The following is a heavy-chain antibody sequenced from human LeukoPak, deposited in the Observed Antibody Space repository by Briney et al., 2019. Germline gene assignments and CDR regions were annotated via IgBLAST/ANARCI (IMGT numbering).Heavy chain of an antibody. CDR2: ISGGGGAT. D-gene: IGHD6-19*01. Sequence: PGGSLRLSCAASGFTFSSYEMNWVRQAPGKGLEWVSDISGGGGATDYAESVKGRFTISRDDSKSTLYLQMNSLRAEDTAVYYCAKASSGWYFDYWGQGTLVTVSS. CDR1: GFTFSSYE. CDR3: AKASSGWYFDY. J-gene: IGHJ4*02. V-gene: IGHV3-23*01.